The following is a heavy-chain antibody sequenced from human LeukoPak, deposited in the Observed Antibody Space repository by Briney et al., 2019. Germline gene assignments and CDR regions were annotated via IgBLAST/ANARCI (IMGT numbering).Heavy chain of an antibody. Sequence: GGSLRLSCAASGFTFSSYGMSWVRQAPGKGLEWVSAISGSGGSTYYADSVKGRFTISRDNSKNTLYLQMNSLRAEDTAVYYCARSGAGTTLYYYYMDVWGKGTTVTVSS. D-gene: IGHD4-17*01. CDR1: GFTFSSYG. J-gene: IGHJ6*03. CDR2: ISGSGGST. V-gene: IGHV3-23*01. CDR3: ARSGAGTTLYYYYMDV.